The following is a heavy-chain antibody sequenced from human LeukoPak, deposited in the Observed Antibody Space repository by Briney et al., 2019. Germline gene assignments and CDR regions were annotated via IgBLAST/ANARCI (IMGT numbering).Heavy chain of an antibody. Sequence: PSETPSLTCSVSGGSISSSIYYWDWIRQPPGKGLEWIGSIYYGGSTYYNPSLKSRVTISVDTSNNQFSLKLSSVTAADTAVYYCARQVITPGVAVAGPLYWGQGTLVTVSS. J-gene: IGHJ4*02. CDR2: IYYGGST. D-gene: IGHD6-19*01. CDR1: GGSISSSIYY. V-gene: IGHV4-39*01. CDR3: ARQVITPGVAVAGPLY.